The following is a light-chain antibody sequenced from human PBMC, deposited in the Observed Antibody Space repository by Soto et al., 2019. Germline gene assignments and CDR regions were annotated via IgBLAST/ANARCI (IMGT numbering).Light chain of an antibody. CDR1: QSVISNY. CDR3: QQYGSSLTWT. CDR2: AAS. V-gene: IGKV3-20*01. J-gene: IGKJ1*01. Sequence: EVVLTQSPGTVSLSPGERVTLSCRASQSVISNYLAWYQQRPGQAPGLLIYAASSRATGIPDRFSGSGSGTDFTLSISRLEPEDFAVYYCQQYGSSLTWTFGQGTKVE.